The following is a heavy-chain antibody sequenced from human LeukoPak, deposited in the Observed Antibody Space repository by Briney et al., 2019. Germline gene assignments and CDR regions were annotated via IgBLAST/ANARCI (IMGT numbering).Heavy chain of an antibody. J-gene: IGHJ3*02. D-gene: IGHD3-22*01. CDR3: ARWSYYDSKGAFDI. Sequence: KTSETLSLTCTVSGGSISSSSYYWSWIRQPPGKGLEWFGYIYYSGSTNYNPSLKNRVTISVDTSKNQFSLKLSSVTAADTALYYCARWSYYDSKGAFDIWGQGTMVTVSS. CDR2: IYYSGST. CDR1: GGSISSSSYY. V-gene: IGHV4-61*01.